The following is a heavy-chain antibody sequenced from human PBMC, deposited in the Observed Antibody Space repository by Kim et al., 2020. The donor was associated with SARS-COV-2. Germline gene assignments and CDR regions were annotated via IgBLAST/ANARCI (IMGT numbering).Heavy chain of an antibody. CDR3: AWGTPGKVLDY. D-gene: IGHD2-15*01. CDR1: GFTFSDHN. V-gene: IGHV3-72*01. J-gene: IGHJ4*02. Sequence: GGSLRLSCTVSGFTFSDHNTDWVRQAPGKGLEWLGRSKSRANTYTSEYAASVEGRFTISRDDSKDLVYLQMNSLRIEDTAVYFCAWGTPGKVLDYWGQGT. CDR2: SKSRANTYTS.